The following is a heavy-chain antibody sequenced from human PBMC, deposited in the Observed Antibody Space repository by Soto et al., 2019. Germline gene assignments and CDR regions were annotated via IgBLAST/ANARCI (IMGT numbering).Heavy chain of an antibody. CDR2: IYHSGST. CDR3: ARSVFR. CDR1: GGYICSGAYS. J-gene: IGHJ4*02. D-gene: IGHD2-21*01. V-gene: IGHV4-31*11. Sequence: PSDTLSLTCAVSGGYICSGAYSWSWIRQQPGKGLEWIGYIYHSGSTYYNPSLKSRVTISVDTSKNQFSLKLTSVTAADTAVYYCARSVFRWGQGTLVTVSS.